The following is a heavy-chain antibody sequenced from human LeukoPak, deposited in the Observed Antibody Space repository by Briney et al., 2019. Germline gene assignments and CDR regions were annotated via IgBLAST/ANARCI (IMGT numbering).Heavy chain of an antibody. Sequence: PGGSLRLSCAASGFTFSRYGMHWVRQAPGKGLEWVSSISSSSSFIYYADSVKGRFTISRDNAKNSLYLQMNSLRAEDTAVYYCARVDYGSGSYSFDYWGQGALVTVSS. D-gene: IGHD3-10*01. CDR1: GFTFSRYG. J-gene: IGHJ4*02. V-gene: IGHV3-21*01. CDR3: ARVDYGSGSYSFDY. CDR2: ISSSSSFI.